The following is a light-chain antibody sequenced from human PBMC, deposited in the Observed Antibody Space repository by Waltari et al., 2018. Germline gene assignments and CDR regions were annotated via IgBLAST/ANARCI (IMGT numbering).Light chain of an antibody. CDR1: QSVSGN. J-gene: IGKJ3*01. CDR3: QQYKSWPFT. V-gene: IGKV3-15*01. Sequence: EIVMTQSPATLSVSPGERVTLSCRAIQSVSGNLAGYQQKPGQAPRLLIYSGSTRATGIPARFSGSGSATEFTLTINSLQSEDFAVYYCQQYKSWPFTFGPGTKVDI. CDR2: SGS.